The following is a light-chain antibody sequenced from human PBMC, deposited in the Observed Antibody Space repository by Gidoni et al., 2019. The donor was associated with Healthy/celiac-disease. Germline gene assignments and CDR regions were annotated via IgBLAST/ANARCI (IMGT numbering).Light chain of an antibody. CDR2: GKN. V-gene: IGLV3-19*01. CDR3: NSRDSSGNHNNV. J-gene: IGLJ1*01. CDR1: SLRSYY. Sequence: SSELTQDPAVSVALGPAVRITCQGDSLRSYYASWYQQKPGQAPVLVIYGKNNRPSGIPDRFSGSSSGNTASLTIPGAQAEEEADYYCNSRDSSGNHNNVFGTGTKVTVL.